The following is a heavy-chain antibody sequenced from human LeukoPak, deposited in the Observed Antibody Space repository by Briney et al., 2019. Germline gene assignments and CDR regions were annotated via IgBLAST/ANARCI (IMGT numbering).Heavy chain of an antibody. D-gene: IGHD1-1*01. CDR2: INPSGGST. CDR1: GYTFTRYY. CDR3: ARDYNVGGPYYGMDV. J-gene: IGHJ6*02. V-gene: IGHV1-46*01. Sequence: ASVKVSCKASGYTFTRYYIHWVRQAPGRGLEWMGIINPSGGSTSYAQNFQGRVTMTRDTSTRTVNMELTSLRSEDTAVYHCARDYNVGGPYYGMDVWGQGTTVTVSS.